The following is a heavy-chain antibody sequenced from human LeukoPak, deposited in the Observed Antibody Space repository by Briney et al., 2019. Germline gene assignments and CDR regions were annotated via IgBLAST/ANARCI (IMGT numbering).Heavy chain of an antibody. CDR3: ARVGYHLYYYFDY. CDR1: GFTFSSYW. Sequence: PGGSLRLSCAASGFTFSSYWMSWVRQAPGKGLEWVANIKQDGSEKYYVDSVKGRFTISRDNAKNSLYLQMNSLRAEDTAVYYCARVGYHLYYYFDYWGQGTLVTVSS. V-gene: IGHV3-7*01. CDR2: IKQDGSEK. D-gene: IGHD6-25*01. J-gene: IGHJ4*02.